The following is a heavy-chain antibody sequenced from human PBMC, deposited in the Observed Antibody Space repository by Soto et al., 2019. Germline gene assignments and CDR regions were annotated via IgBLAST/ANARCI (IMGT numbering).Heavy chain of an antibody. V-gene: IGHV3-30*18. CDR2: ISYDGSNR. Sequence: PGGSLRLSCAASGFTFSSYGMHWVRQAPGKGLEWVAVISYDGSNRYYADSVKGRFTISRDNSKNTLYLQMNSLRAEDTAVYYCAKDPRGYGYLIAMDVWGQGTTVTVSS. CDR1: GFTFSSYG. D-gene: IGHD5-18*01. J-gene: IGHJ6*02. CDR3: AKDPRGYGYLIAMDV.